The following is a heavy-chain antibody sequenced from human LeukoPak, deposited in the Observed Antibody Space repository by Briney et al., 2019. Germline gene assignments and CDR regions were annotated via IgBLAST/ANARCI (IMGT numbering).Heavy chain of an antibody. D-gene: IGHD3-22*01. J-gene: IGHJ4*02. CDR1: GFTFSSYA. Sequence: GGSLRLSCAASGFTFSSYAMHWVRQAPGKGLERVAVISYDGSNKYYADSVKGRFTISSDNSKNTLYLQMNSLRAEDTAVYYCASHEFNYYDSSGYTGAFDYWGQGTLVTVSS. V-gene: IGHV3-30-3*01. CDR3: ASHEFNYYDSSGYTGAFDY. CDR2: ISYDGSNK.